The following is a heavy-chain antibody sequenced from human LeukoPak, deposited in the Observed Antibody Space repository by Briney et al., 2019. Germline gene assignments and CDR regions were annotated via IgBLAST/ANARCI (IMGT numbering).Heavy chain of an antibody. CDR3: AGTPVVTQEGFDY. CDR2: INHSGST. V-gene: IGHV4-34*01. Sequence: ASETLCLTCAVYGGSFSGYYWSWIRQPPGKGLEWIGEINHSGSTNYNPSLKSRVTISVDTSKNQFSLKLSSVTAADTAVYYCAGTPVVTQEGFDYWGQGTLVTVSS. J-gene: IGHJ4*02. D-gene: IGHD4-23*01. CDR1: GGSFSGYY.